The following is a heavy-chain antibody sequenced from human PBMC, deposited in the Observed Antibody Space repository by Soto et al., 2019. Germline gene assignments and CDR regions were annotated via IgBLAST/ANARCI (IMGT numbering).Heavy chain of an antibody. CDR1: GYTFSSYA. Sequence: ASVKVSCKPSGYTFSSYAISWVRQAPGQGLEWMGWISAYNDNTSYVQKLQGRVTMTTDTSTSRAYMELRSLRSDDTAVYYCARGTGGNWAAFDIWGQGTMVTVSS. CDR3: ARGTGGNWAAFDI. V-gene: IGHV1-18*01. D-gene: IGHD2-15*01. J-gene: IGHJ3*02. CDR2: ISAYNDNT.